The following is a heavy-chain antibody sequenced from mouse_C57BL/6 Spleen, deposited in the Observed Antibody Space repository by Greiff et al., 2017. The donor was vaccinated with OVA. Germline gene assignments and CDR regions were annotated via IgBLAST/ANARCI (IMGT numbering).Heavy chain of an antibody. CDR2: ISYDGSN. J-gene: IGHJ4*01. CDR3: ARAVYAMDY. V-gene: IGHV3-6*01. CDR1: GYSITSGYY. Sequence: EVQLQESGPGLVKPSQSLSLTCSVTGYSITSGYYWNWIRQPPGNKLEWMGYISYDGSNNYNPSLKNRISITRDTSKNQFFLKLNSVTTEDTATYYCARAVYAMDYWGQGTSVTVSS.